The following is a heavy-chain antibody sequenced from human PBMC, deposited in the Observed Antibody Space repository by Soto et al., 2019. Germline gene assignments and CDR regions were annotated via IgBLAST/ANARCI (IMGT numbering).Heavy chain of an antibody. CDR2: VNPHSGAT. V-gene: IGHV1-2*04. D-gene: IGHD1-26*01. CDR3: ARPPNPWEPYAFHI. Sequence: ASLKSSSKAPGTTFTPSIKNCLQQPPGQGLEWMGWVNPHSGATVFAQKFLGSVTLTTDTSINTAYMELTSLTSDDTALYYCARPPNPWEPYAFHIWGHRTLVTVSS. J-gene: IGHJ3*02. CDR1: GTTFTPSI.